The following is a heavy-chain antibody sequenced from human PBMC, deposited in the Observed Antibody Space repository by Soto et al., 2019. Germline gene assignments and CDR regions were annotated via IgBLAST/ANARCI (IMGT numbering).Heavy chain of an antibody. Sequence: ASVKVSCQTSGYTYTSYGISWVRQATGQGLEWMGWISAYNGNTNYAQKLQGRVTMTTDTSTSTAYMELRSLRSDDTAVYYCARARADSTTYYYYGMDVWGQGTTVTVSS. CDR3: ARARADSTTYYYYGMDV. V-gene: IGHV1-18*01. D-gene: IGHD3-22*01. CDR1: GYTYTSYG. CDR2: ISAYNGNT. J-gene: IGHJ6*02.